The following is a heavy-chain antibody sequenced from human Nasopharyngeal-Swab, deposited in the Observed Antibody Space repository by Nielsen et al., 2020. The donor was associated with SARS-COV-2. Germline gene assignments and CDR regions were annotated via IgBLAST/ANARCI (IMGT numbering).Heavy chain of an antibody. CDR3: ARGQDAYYYMDV. Sequence: SETLSLTCVVFGGTLNVFHWKWIRQTPGKGLEWIGEINDRGSGNYNPSLRSRVTISAGTSNIQLSLKLNSVTAADTAVYYCARGQDAYYYMDVWGEGTTVTVSS. CDR1: GGTLNVFH. D-gene: IGHD2-15*01. CDR2: INDRGSG. V-gene: IGHV4-34*01. J-gene: IGHJ6*03.